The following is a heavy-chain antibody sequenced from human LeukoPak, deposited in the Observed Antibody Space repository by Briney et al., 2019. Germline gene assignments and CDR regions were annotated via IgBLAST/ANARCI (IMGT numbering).Heavy chain of an antibody. CDR1: GFTFSSYW. D-gene: IGHD3-16*01. CDR3: ARGKGIGAPSY. CDR2: IKQDGSEK. V-gene: IGHV3-7*03. Sequence: GGSLRLSCAASGFTFSSYWMSWVRQAPGKGLERVANIKQDGSEKYYVDSVKGRFTISRDNAKNSLYLQMNSLRAEDTAVYYCARGKGIGAPSYWGQGTLVTVSS. J-gene: IGHJ4*02.